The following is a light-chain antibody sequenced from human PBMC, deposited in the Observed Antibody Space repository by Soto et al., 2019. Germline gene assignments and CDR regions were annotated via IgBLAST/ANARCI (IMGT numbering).Light chain of an antibody. V-gene: IGLV2-14*01. CDR3: LSYTNSSTFV. CDR2: QVS. CDR1: GSDIGAYNS. Sequence: QSVLTQPASVSGSPGQSITISCTGTGSDIGAYNSVSWYQQHPGKAPKLIVFQVSFRPSAVSDRFSGSKSDNTASLTISGLQTEDEADYYCLSYTNSSTFVFGTGTKVTVL. J-gene: IGLJ1*01.